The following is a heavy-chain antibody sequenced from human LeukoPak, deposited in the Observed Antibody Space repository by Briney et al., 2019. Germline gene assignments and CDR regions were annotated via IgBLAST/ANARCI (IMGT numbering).Heavy chain of an antibody. Sequence: ASVKVSCKASGYTFTGYYMHWVRQAPGQGLEWMGWINPNSGGTNYAQKFQGRVTMTRGTSISTAYMELSRLRSDDTAVYYCARAIGYDSSGYQNYFDYWGQGTLVTVSS. J-gene: IGHJ4*02. CDR1: GYTFTGYY. CDR2: INPNSGGT. D-gene: IGHD3-22*01. CDR3: ARAIGYDSSGYQNYFDY. V-gene: IGHV1-2*02.